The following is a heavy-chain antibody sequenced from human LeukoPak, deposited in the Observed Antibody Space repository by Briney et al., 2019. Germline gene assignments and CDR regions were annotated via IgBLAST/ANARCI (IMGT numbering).Heavy chain of an antibody. V-gene: IGHV3-23*01. D-gene: IGHD3-10*01. CDR2: ISGSGGST. CDR1: GFTFSSYA. Sequence: GGSLRLSCAASGFTFSSYAMSWVRQAPGKGLEWVSAISGSGGSTYYADSVKGRFTISRDNSKNTLHLQMNSLRAEDTAVYYCLSGSYYLPYYYYGMDVWGQGTTVTVSS. CDR3: LSGSYYLPYYYYGMDV. J-gene: IGHJ6*02.